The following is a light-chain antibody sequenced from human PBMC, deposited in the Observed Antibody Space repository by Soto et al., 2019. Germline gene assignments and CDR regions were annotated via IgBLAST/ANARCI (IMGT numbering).Light chain of an antibody. V-gene: IGLV1-44*01. J-gene: IGLJ1*01. CDR1: RSNVGTNL. CDR3: AVWDDGLNGYV. Sequence: QSALTQPPSASGTPGQRVTISCPGRRSNVGTNLVNWYQQLPGTAPKLLIYAHIQRPSGVPDRFSGSTSGTSASLAISGLQSEDEADYYCAVWDDGLNGYVFGTGTKVTV. CDR2: AHI.